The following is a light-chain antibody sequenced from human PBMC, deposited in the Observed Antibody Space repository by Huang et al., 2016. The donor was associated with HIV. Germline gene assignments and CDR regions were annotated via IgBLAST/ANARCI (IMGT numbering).Light chain of an antibody. CDR2: GAS. V-gene: IGKV3-20*01. Sequence: EIVLTQSPGTLSLSPGERATLSCRASQRVSTNYLAWYQQKHGQAPRLLIYGASSRATGVPDRFSGSGSGTDFTLTISRLEPEEFAVYYCQLYGTFGQGTKVEIK. CDR1: QRVSTNY. J-gene: IGKJ1*01. CDR3: QLYGT.